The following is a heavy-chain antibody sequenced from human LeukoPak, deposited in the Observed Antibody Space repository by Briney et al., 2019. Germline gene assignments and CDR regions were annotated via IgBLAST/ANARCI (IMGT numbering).Heavy chain of an antibody. CDR3: ARDQRVTGRPDIDY. D-gene: IGHD6-6*01. CDR1: GFTFRNHW. Sequence: GGSLRLPCAASGFTFRNHWMHWVRQTPGKGLVWVSRISSDGSSTTYADSVKGRFTISRDNAKNTLYLQMNDLRAEDTAMYYCARDQRVTGRPDIDYWGQGTLVIVSS. CDR2: ISSDGSST. J-gene: IGHJ4*02. V-gene: IGHV3-74*03.